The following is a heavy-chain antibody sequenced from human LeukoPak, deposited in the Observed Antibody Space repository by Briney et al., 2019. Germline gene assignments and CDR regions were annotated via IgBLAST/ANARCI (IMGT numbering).Heavy chain of an antibody. CDR2: IYYSGST. J-gene: IGHJ5*02. D-gene: IGHD1-26*01. CDR3: ARQAVVGATRWFDP. V-gene: IGHV4-39*01. Sequence: PSETLSLTCSVSGGSIRSSRHYWGWIRQPPGKGLEWIGGIYYSGSTYNNPSLKSRITTSVDASKNEFSLKLSSGTAADTATYYCARQAVVGATRWFDPWGQGILVTVSS. CDR1: GGSIRSSRHY.